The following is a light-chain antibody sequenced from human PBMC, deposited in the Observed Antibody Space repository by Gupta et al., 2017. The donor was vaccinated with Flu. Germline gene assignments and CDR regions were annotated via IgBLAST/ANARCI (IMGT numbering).Light chain of an antibody. Sequence: KVTISCSGSSSNIGNNYVSWYQHLTGTGPKLLSYENNKRPSGIPDRFSGSRADTSATLGITGLQTGDEADYYCGTWDSSLSAWVFGGGTKLTVL. J-gene: IGLJ3*02. V-gene: IGLV1-51*02. CDR1: SSNIGNNY. CDR3: GTWDSSLSAWV. CDR2: ENN.